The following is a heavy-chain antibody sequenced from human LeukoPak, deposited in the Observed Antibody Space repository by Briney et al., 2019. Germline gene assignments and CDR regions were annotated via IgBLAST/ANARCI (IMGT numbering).Heavy chain of an antibody. Sequence: PLTCLRLSCAASVFNFGVYGVHWVRQSPGKELKAWRVIGHDGTYLNYVDSVKGRFTISRDNSKHTLYLQMNSLRAEDTAVYYCAKNGMIVVVIHFDYWGQGTLVTVSS. V-gene: IGHV3-33*06. CDR1: VFNFGVYG. CDR2: IGHDGTYL. CDR3: AKNGMIVVVIHFDY. J-gene: IGHJ4*02. D-gene: IGHD3-22*01.